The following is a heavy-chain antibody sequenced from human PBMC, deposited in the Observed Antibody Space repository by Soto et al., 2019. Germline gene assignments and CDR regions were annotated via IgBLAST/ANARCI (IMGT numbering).Heavy chain of an antibody. CDR3: AKDSGSSGWYVSLDY. D-gene: IGHD6-19*01. J-gene: IGHJ4*02. V-gene: IGHV3-30*18. CDR2: ISYDGSHK. CDR1: GFTFSTYG. Sequence: QVQLVESGGGVVQPGRSLRLSCAASGFTFSTYGMHWVRQAPGKGLEWVAIISYDGSHKYYADSVKGRFTISRDNSKNTLYLQMNSLRAEDTAVYYCAKDSGSSGWYVSLDYWGQGTLVTVSS.